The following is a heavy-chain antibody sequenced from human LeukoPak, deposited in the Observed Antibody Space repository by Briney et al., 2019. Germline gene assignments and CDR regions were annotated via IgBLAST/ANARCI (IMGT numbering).Heavy chain of an antibody. Sequence: SETLSLTCSVSGGSISGYYWTWIRQPPGKGLEWIGYVYYTGSTNYNPSLKSRVTISVDTSKNQFSLKLSSVTAADTAVYYCARQYSYGNYYYYMDVWGKGTTVTVSS. CDR2: VYYTGST. V-gene: IGHV4-59*01. CDR1: GGSISGYY. CDR3: ARQYSYGNYYYYMDV. D-gene: IGHD5-18*01. J-gene: IGHJ6*03.